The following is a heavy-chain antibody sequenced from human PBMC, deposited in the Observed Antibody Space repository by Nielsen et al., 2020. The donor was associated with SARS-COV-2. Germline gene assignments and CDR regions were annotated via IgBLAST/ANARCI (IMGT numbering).Heavy chain of an antibody. D-gene: IGHD3-22*01. CDR3: AREWEDYDSSGFDY. J-gene: IGHJ4*02. Sequence: GGSLRLSCAASGFTFRTYAMHWVRQAPGKGLEWVAIISFDGTTKYNEDSVKGRFTISRDNSKNTLYLQMKSLRAEDTAVYYCAREWEDYDSSGFDYWGQGTLVVVSS. V-gene: IGHV3-30-3*01. CDR2: ISFDGTTK. CDR1: GFTFRTYA.